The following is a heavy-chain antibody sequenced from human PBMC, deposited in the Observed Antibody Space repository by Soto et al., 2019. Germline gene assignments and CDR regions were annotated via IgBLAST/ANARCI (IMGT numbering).Heavy chain of an antibody. Sequence: QVQLVQSGAEVKKPGDSVKVSCKTSGYTFTSYDISWVRQAPGQGLEWMGWISSYNGYTNYAQKLQGRVTMTTDTATSSTYMELRSLRSDDTAVYYCARSKRYDSSGYVDYWGQGTLVTVSS. V-gene: IGHV1-18*01. CDR1: GYTFTSYD. CDR3: ARSKRYDSSGYVDY. CDR2: ISSYNGYT. J-gene: IGHJ4*02. D-gene: IGHD3-22*01.